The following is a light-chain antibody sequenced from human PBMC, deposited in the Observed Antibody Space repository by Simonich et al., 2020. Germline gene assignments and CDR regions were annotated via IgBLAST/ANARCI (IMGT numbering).Light chain of an antibody. CDR1: SSNIGNHY. CDR2: DNN. CDR3: SSYTSSSTVV. Sequence: QSVLTQPPSVSAAPGQKVTISCSGSSSNIGNHYVSWYQQLPGTAPKLLIYDNNKRPSGIPDRFSGSKSGTSATLGITGLQTGDEADYYCSSYTSSSTVVFGGGTKLTVL. V-gene: IGLV1-51*01. J-gene: IGLJ2*01.